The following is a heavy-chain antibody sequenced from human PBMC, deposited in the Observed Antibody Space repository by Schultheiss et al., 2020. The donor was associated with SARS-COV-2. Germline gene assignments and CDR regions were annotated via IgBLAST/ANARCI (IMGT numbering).Heavy chain of an antibody. CDR3: ARGAASFCSAATCYIFDY. V-gene: IGHV4-61*01. Sequence: SETLSLTCTVSGGSVSSGSYFWSWIRQPPGKGLEWIGYIYYSGGTNYNPSLKSRVTISVDTSKNQFSLKLSSVAAADTAVYYCARGAASFCSAATCYIFDYWGQGTLVTVSS. CDR2: IYYSGGT. CDR1: GGSVSSGSYF. J-gene: IGHJ4*02. D-gene: IGHD2-15*01.